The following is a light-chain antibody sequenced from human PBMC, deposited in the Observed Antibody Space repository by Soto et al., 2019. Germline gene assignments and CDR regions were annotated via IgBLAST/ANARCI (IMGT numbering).Light chain of an antibody. J-gene: IGLJ2*01. CDR1: SSDVGSYNL. CDR3: CSYAGSGIVI. V-gene: IGLV2-23*02. Sequence: QSVLTQPASVSGSPEQSITISCTGTSSDVGSYNLVSWYQQHPGKVPKLMIYEVSKRPSGVSNRFSGSKFGNTASLTITGLQAEDEADYYCCSYAGSGIVIFGGWTKLTVL. CDR2: EVS.